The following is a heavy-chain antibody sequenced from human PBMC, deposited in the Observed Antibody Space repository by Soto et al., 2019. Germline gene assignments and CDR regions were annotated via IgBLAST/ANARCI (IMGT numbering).Heavy chain of an antibody. Sequence: EVQLVESGGGFTQAGGALGISCGTPGFQFSDHSFNLVRQGPGRGLEWIAFISTVPDITYYADSVKGRFAISRDNAENSVFLQMNSLRDEDTAVYYCAKDRWVTTRSFDFWGQGTLVAVS. V-gene: IGHV3-48*02. J-gene: IGHJ4*02. CDR1: GFQFSDHS. CDR3: AKDRWVTTRSFDF. D-gene: IGHD4-17*01. CDR2: ISTVPDIT.